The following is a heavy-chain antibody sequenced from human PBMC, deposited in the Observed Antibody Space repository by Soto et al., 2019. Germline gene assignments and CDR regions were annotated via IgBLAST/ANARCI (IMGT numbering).Heavy chain of an antibody. J-gene: IGHJ6*02. V-gene: IGHV4-30-4*01. CDR1: GDSISSSDSY. Sequence: QVQLQESGPGLVKPSQTLSLTCSVSGDSISSSDSYWSLIRQAPGKGLEWIGYINSSGRTYYKPSLNSRVSISIDTSTNQFSLRLTSVTVADTAVYFCARYSTLGKDYGVDVWGQATTVTVSS. CDR2: INSSGRT. CDR3: ARYSTLGKDYGVDV. D-gene: IGHD1-26*01.